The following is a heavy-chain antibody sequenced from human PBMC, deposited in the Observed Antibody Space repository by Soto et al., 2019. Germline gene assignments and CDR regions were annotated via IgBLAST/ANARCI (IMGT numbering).Heavy chain of an antibody. Sequence: PVGSLRLSCAASGFSFSSLAMSWVRQAPGKGLEWVSSISGRGVDTLYADSVKGRFTISGDNSRNTLYLQVNSLRAEDTAVYYCAKDQTDVTLFDYWGQGTLVTVSS. CDR1: GFSFSSLA. CDR2: ISGRGVDT. J-gene: IGHJ4*02. CDR3: AKDQTDVTLFDY. D-gene: IGHD2-21*02. V-gene: IGHV3-23*01.